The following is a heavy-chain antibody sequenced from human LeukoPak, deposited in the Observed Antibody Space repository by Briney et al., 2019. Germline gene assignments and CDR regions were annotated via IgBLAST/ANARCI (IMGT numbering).Heavy chain of an antibody. Sequence: ASVKVSCKASGGTFSSYAISWVRQAPGQGLEWMGRIIPIFGTANYAQKFQGRVTITTDKSTSTAYMELSSLRSEDTAVYYCATNYMVRGVIFDYWGQGTLVTVSS. V-gene: IGHV1-69*05. CDR1: GGTFSSYA. CDR2: IIPIFGTA. J-gene: IGHJ4*02. D-gene: IGHD3-10*01. CDR3: ATNYMVRGVIFDY.